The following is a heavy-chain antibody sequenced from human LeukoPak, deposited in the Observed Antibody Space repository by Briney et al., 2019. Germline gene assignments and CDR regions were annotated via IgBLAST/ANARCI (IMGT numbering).Heavy chain of an antibody. V-gene: IGHV3-74*01. CDR2: INSDGSST. Sequence: HPGGSLRLSCAASGFTFSSYWMHWVRQAPGKGLVWVSRINSDGSSTSYADSVKGRFTISRDNAKNTLYLQMNSLRAEDTAVYYCARARARAIFGVVSTPINYYYYMDVWDKGATVTVSS. D-gene: IGHD3-3*01. CDR3: ARARARAIFGVVSTPINYYYYMDV. CDR1: GFTFSSYW. J-gene: IGHJ6*03.